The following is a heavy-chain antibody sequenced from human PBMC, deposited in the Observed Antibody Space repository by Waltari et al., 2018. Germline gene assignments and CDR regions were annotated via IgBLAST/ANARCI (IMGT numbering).Heavy chain of an antibody. J-gene: IGHJ4*02. V-gene: IGHV1-2*02. CDR3: ARGPYYYDNFVQLDY. CDR2: INPNSGGT. CDR1: GYTFTDYY. Sequence: QVQLVQSGPAVKKPGASVKVSCTTSGYTFTDYYMPWVRKAPGQGLEWMGWINPNSGGTSYAQKFQGRVTLTRDTSINTIYMDLSSLTSDDTAVYYCARGPYYYDNFVQLDYWGQGALVTVSS. D-gene: IGHD3-22*01.